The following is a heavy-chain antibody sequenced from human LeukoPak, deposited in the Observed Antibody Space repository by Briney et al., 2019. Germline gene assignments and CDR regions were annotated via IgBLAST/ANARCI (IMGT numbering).Heavy chain of an antibody. V-gene: IGHV4-39*07. CDR3: ARRRSCTSCYVTFDY. CDR1: GGSISSSSYY. J-gene: IGHJ4*02. CDR2: IYYSGST. Sequence: PSETLSLTCTVSGGSISSSSYYWGWIRQPPGKGLERIGSIYYSGSTYYNPSLKSRVTISVDTSKNQFSLKLSSVTAADTAVYYCARRRSCTSCYVTFDYWGQGALVTVSS. D-gene: IGHD2-2*01.